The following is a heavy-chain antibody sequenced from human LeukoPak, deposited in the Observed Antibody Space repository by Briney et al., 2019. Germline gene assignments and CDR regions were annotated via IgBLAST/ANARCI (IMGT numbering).Heavy chain of an antibody. V-gene: IGHV3-33*01. Sequence: GRSLRLSCAASGFTFSSYGIHWVRQAPGKGLEWVAVIWSDGRDKYYADSVKGRFTISRDNSKNTLYLQMNSLRAEDTAVYYCARISGTPSNFDYWGQGTLVTVSS. D-gene: IGHD1-7*01. J-gene: IGHJ4*02. CDR3: ARISGTPSNFDY. CDR2: IWSDGRDK. CDR1: GFTFSSYG.